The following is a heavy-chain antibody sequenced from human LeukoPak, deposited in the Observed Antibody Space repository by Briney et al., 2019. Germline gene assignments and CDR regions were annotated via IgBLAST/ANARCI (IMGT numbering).Heavy chain of an antibody. D-gene: IGHD4-11*01. J-gene: IGHJ4*02. CDR3: ARDRSYSNFDY. Sequence: GGSLRLSCAASGFTFSNYWMHWVRQAPGKGLVWVSRINSDGSSTNYADSVKGRVTISRDNARNTLFLQMNSLRAEDTAVYYCARDRSYSNFDYWGQGTLVTVSS. CDR1: GFTFSNYW. V-gene: IGHV3-74*01. CDR2: INSDGSST.